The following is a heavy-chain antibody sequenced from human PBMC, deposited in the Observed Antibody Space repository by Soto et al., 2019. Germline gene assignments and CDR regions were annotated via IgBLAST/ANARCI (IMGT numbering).Heavy chain of an antibody. V-gene: IGHV4-4*02. CDR1: GASIGSSSAW. J-gene: IGHJ6*02. D-gene: IGHD3-22*01. Sequence: QVHLQESGPRLVKPSGTLSLTCGVSGASIGSSSAWWTWVRQSPAKGLEWIGEIFHSGPTNVNPSLQTRVTISVDKSNNRLSLILNSVTAADTATYFCARARFFASGKRDYYLGLDVWGQGIAVAVSS. CDR2: IFHSGPT. CDR3: ARARFFASGKRDYYLGLDV.